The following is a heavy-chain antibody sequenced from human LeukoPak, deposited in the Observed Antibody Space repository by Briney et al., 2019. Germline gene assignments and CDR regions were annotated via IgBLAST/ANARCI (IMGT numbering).Heavy chain of an antibody. J-gene: IGHJ4*02. Sequence: PGGSLRLSCAASGFTFSNAWMSWVRQAPGKGLEWVANIQDNGRDKNYVGAVKGRFTISRDNAKTSLYLQMNSLRAEDTAVYYCARDRDYYDSSGYQTSFDYWGQGTLVTVSS. CDR2: IQDNGRDK. D-gene: IGHD3-22*01. CDR3: ARDRDYYDSSGYQTSFDY. CDR1: GFTFSNAW. V-gene: IGHV3-7*01.